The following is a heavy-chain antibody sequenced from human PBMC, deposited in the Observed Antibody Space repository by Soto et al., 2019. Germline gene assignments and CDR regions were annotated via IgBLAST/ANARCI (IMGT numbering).Heavy chain of an antibody. J-gene: IGHJ5*02. V-gene: IGHV3-48*03. CDR2: VSSSANRI. Sequence: GGSLRLSCAASGFNFSSYEMNWVRQAPGKGLEWISYVSSSANRIYYADSVKGRFTISRDNPKNSLYLQMNSLRAEDTAVYYCARGVYDSSGYSYPWGQGTLVTVSS. D-gene: IGHD3-22*01. CDR1: GFNFSSYE. CDR3: ARGVYDSSGYSYP.